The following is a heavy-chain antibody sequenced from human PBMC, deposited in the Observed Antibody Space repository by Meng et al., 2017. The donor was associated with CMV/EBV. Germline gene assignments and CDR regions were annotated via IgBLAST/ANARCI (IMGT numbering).Heavy chain of an antibody. Sequence: GESLKISCAASGFTFSSYAMSWVRQAPGKGLEWVSAISGSGGSTYYADSVKGRFTNSRDNSKNTLYLQMNSLRAEDTAVYYCAKVTLGYCSSTSCYPWFDPWGQGTLVTVSS. CDR3: AKVTLGYCSSTSCYPWFDP. V-gene: IGHV3-23*01. CDR1: GFTFSSYA. CDR2: ISGSGGST. D-gene: IGHD2-2*01. J-gene: IGHJ5*02.